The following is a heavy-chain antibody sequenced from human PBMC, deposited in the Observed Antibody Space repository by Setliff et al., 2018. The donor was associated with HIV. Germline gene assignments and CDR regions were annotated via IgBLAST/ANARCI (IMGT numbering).Heavy chain of an antibody. CDR1: GFTFSSYE. J-gene: IGHJ6*02. CDR2: ISSSGST. D-gene: IGHD6-13*01. V-gene: IGHV3-48*03. CDR3: ARDRQITAAGRSNYYYGMDV. Sequence: HPGGSLRLSCAASGFTFSSYEMNWVRQAPGKGLEWVSYISSSGSTKYAYSVRGRFTISRDNSKNTVFLQMNSLRAEDTAVYYCARDRQITAAGRSNYYYGMDVWGQGTTVTVSS.